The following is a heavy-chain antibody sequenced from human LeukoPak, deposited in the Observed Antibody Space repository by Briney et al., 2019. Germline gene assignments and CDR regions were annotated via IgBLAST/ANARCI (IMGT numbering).Heavy chain of an antibody. CDR2: INPDGSIE. D-gene: IGHD1-14*01. V-gene: IGHV3-7*01. CDR1: VFTFNSDW. J-gene: IGHJ4*02. CDR3: ATEVWHRFDY. Sequence: GGSLRLSCAASVFTFNSDWMSWVRQAPGEGLECVAKINPDGSIEQYVDSVKGRFTISRDNSKKSLYLQMNSLRVEDTAVYYCATEVWHRFDYWGQGTLVTVSP.